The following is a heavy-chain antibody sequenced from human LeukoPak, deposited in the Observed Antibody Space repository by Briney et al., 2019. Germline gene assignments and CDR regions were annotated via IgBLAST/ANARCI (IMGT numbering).Heavy chain of an antibody. D-gene: IGHD3-16*01. V-gene: IGHV3-48*02. J-gene: IGHJ4*02. Sequence: GGSLRLSCVASGFAFSTYIMGWFRQAAGKGLEWVSYIGPSSDIIYYTDSVNGRFTVSRDNAKNSLYLQMNSLTDKDTAMYYCARQGGRGEFDYWGQGTLVTVSS. CDR2: IGPSSDII. CDR1: GFAFSTYI. CDR3: ARQGGRGEFDY.